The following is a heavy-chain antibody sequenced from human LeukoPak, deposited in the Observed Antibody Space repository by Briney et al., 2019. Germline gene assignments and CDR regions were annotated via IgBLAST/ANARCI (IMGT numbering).Heavy chain of an antibody. CDR3: ARDRFSGSYPLDY. D-gene: IGHD1-26*01. CDR2: ISSSGSTI. CDR1: GFTFSDYY. Sequence: GGSLRLSCAAPGFTFSDYYMSWIRQAPGKGLEWVSYISSSGSTIFYADSVKGRFTISRDNAKNSLYLQMNSLRAEDTAVYFCARDRFSGSYPLDYWGQGALVTVSS. V-gene: IGHV3-11*01. J-gene: IGHJ4*02.